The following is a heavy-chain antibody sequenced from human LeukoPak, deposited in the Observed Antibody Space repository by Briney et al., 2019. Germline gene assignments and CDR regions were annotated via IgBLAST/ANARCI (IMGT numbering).Heavy chain of an antibody. CDR1: GFTFSGYG. D-gene: IGHD3-9*01. Sequence: GGSLRLSCAASGFTFSGYGMHWVRQAPGKGLEWVAVISYDGSKKYYADSVKGRFTISRGNSKNTLYLQMNSLRAEDTAVYYCAKGRTYYDMWGQGTLVTVSS. V-gene: IGHV3-30*18. CDR2: ISYDGSKK. J-gene: IGHJ4*02. CDR3: AKGRTYYDM.